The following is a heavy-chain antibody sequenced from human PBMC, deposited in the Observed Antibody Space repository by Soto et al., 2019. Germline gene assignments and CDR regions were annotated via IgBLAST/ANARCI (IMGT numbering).Heavy chain of an antibody. CDR2: ISGGGSYI. CDR1: GFTFSDEN. V-gene: IGHV3-21*06. J-gene: IGHJ6*02. D-gene: IGHD2-2*01. Sequence: PGGSLRLSCSASGFTFSDENMSWVRQVPGKGLEWVSGISGGGSYIFYADPVQGRFTISRDNPKNSLFLEMNSLTVEDTAVYYCARDSDCHSTSCFFPPHVWGQGTTVTVSS. CDR3: ARDSDCHSTSCFFPPHV.